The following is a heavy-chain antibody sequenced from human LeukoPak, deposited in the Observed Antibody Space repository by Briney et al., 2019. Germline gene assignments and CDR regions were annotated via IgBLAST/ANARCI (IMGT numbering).Heavy chain of an antibody. CDR2: INPNSGGT. J-gene: IGHJ4*02. V-gene: IGHV1-2*06. CDR3: AIPFQEQQLVEIDY. D-gene: IGHD6-13*01. CDR1: GYTFTGHY. Sequence: ASVKVSCKASGYTFTGHYMHWVRQAPGQGLEWMGRINPNSGGTNYAQKFQGRVTMTRDTSISTAYMELSRLRSDDTAVYYCAIPFQEQQLVEIDYWGQGTLVTVSS.